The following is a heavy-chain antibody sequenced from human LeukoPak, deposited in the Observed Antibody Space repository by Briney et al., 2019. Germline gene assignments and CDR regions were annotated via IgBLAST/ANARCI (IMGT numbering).Heavy chain of an antibody. V-gene: IGHV1-2*02. CDR2: MNPNSGDT. CDR1: GYTFTGYY. J-gene: IGHJ4*02. CDR3: ARRRVDCSSPSCYVDY. D-gene: IGHD2-2*01. Sequence: ASVKVSCKASGYTFTGYYMSWVRQAPGQGLQWMGWMNPNSGDTSYAQNFQGRLTMTRDTSISTAYMELSRLRSDDTAIYFCARRRVDCSSPSCYVDYWGQGTLVTVSS.